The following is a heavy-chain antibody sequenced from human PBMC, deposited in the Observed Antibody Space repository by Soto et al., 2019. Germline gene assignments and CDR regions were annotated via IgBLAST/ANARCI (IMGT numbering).Heavy chain of an antibody. CDR3: AGVSASSMLRGVIIN. CDR1: GGSITSDNW. CDR2: MYHGGAT. D-gene: IGHD3-10*01. V-gene: IGHV4-4*02. Sequence: QVQLQESGPGLVKPSETLSLTCAFSGGSITSDNWCSWGRQPPAKGLEWIVEMYHGGATTYSPCLKDRVTILVDKSKNQFTLKLTSVTAADSALYYCAGVSASSMLRGVIINWGQGTLGSVSS. J-gene: IGHJ4*02.